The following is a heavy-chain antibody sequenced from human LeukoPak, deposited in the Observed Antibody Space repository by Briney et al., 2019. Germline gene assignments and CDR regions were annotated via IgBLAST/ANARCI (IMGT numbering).Heavy chain of an antibody. CDR2: IYSVGST. CDR1: GFTVTSNY. CDR3: RGCSGGSCYFYGMDV. D-gene: IGHD2-15*01. V-gene: IGHV3-66*01. Sequence: PGGSLRLAWAASGFTVTSNYMNWVRQAPGKWLGWVSIIYSVGSTYYADSVKGRFTISTDNSKNTLYLQMNSLTAEYTAVYYCRGCSGGSCYFYGMDVWGQGTTVTVSS. J-gene: IGHJ6*02.